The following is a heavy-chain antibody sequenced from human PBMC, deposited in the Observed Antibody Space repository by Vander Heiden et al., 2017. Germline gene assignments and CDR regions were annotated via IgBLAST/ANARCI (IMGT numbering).Heavy chain of an antibody. D-gene: IGHD6-19*01. CDR3: AKAKYSSGWPDNYFEY. J-gene: IGHJ4*02. Sequence: EVQLVESGGGLVQPGRSLRLSCAASGFTFDDYAMYWVRQGPGKGLEWVSGISWNSGSIDYADSVKGRFTISRDNAKNSLYLQMNSLRAEDTALYYCAKAKYSSGWPDNYFEYWGQGTLVTVSS. CDR2: ISWNSGSI. CDR1: GFTFDDYA. V-gene: IGHV3-9*01.